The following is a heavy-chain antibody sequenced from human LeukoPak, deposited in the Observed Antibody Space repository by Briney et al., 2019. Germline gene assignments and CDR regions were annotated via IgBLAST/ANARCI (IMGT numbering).Heavy chain of an antibody. Sequence: GGSLRLSCAASGFTFTDYWMSWVRQAPGKGLEWVANIKRDGSEKYYVDSVKGRFTISRDNAKNSLYLQMNSLRTDDTAVYYCFWSGYRTTRYTHFDYWGQGTLVTVSS. J-gene: IGHJ4*02. CDR3: FWSGYRTTRYTHFDY. D-gene: IGHD3-3*01. CDR2: IKRDGSEK. V-gene: IGHV3-7*01. CDR1: GFTFTDYW.